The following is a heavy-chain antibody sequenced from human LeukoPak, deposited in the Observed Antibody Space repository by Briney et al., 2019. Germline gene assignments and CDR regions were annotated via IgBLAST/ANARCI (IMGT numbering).Heavy chain of an antibody. CDR2: INPNSGGT. CDR3: ASSKKGYDVFDI. Sequence: ASVKVSCKSSGYTFTGNYMHWVRQAPGQGLEWMGWINPNSGGTKYAQNFQGRVTLTRDTSISTAYMELTRLTSDDTAVYYCASSKKGYDVFDIWGQGTMVTVSS. J-gene: IGHJ3*02. V-gene: IGHV1-2*02. D-gene: IGHD2-2*01. CDR1: GYTFTGNY.